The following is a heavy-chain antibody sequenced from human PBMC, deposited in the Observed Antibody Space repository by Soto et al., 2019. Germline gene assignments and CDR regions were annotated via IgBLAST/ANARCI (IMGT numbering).Heavy chain of an antibody. V-gene: IGHV3-23*01. Sequence: EVQLLESGGGLVQPGGSLRLSCAASGFTFSNYAVTWVRQAPGKGLEWVSTISGSGGSTYYADSVKGRFTISRDNSKNTLYLQMHRLRAEDTAVYYCAKDQGSSWYEIDYWGRGTLVTVSS. CDR1: GFTFSNYA. J-gene: IGHJ4*02. CDR2: ISGSGGST. D-gene: IGHD6-13*01. CDR3: AKDQGSSWYEIDY.